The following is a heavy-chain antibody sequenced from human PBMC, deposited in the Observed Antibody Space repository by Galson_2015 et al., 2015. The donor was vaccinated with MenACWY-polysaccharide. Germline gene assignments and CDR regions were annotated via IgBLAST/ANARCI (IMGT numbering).Heavy chain of an antibody. J-gene: IGHJ3*02. CDR3: ARDRSGGSSHAFGI. V-gene: IGHV3-21*01. CDR2: ISSSSSYI. CDR1: GFTFSSYS. D-gene: IGHD6-6*01. Sequence: SLRLSCAASGFTFSSYSMNWVRQAPGKGLEWVSSISSSSSYIYYADSVKGRFTISRDNAKNSLYLQMNSLRAEDTAVYYCARDRSGGSSHAFGIWGQGTMVTVSS.